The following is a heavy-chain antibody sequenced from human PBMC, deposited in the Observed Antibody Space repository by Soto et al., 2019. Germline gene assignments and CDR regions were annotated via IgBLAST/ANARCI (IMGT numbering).Heavy chain of an antibody. D-gene: IGHD3-16*02. Sequence: KTSETLSLTCTVSGGSISSYYWSWIRQPPGKGLEWIGYIYYSGSTNYNPSLKSRVTISVDTSKNQFSLKLSSVTSADTAVYYCARETYYDYVWGSYRTFDYWGQGTLVTVSS. CDR3: ARETYYDYVWGSYRTFDY. J-gene: IGHJ4*02. V-gene: IGHV4-59*01. CDR1: GGSISSYY. CDR2: IYYSGST.